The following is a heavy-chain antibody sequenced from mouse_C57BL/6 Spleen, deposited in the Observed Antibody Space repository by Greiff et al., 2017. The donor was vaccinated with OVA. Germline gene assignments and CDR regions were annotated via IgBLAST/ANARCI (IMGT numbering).Heavy chain of an antibody. V-gene: IGHV5-4*03. D-gene: IGHD2-3*01. CDR1: GFTFSSYA. Sequence: EVKLMESGGGLVKPGGSLKLSCAASGFTFSSYAMSWVRQTPEKRLEWVATISDGGSYTYYTDNVKGRFTISRDNAKNTLYLQMSHLKSEDTSMYYCARNDGNYWYFDVWGTGTTVTGSS. J-gene: IGHJ1*03. CDR3: ARNDGNYWYFDV. CDR2: ISDGGSYT.